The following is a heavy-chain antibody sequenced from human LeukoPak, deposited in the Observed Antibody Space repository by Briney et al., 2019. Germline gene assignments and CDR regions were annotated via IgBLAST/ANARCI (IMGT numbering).Heavy chain of an antibody. CDR3: ASGAWAARLNS. CDR2: IFDGKTI. D-gene: IGHD4-23*01. Sequence: PSDTLSLTCAVYGESLNYYYWSWIRQSPGKGLEWIGDIFDGKTINYNPSLKSRVTISAATSSQQFSLNVKSVTAADTAVYFCASGAWAARLNSWAQGALVIVSS. CDR1: GESLNYYY. J-gene: IGHJ4*02. V-gene: IGHV4-34*12.